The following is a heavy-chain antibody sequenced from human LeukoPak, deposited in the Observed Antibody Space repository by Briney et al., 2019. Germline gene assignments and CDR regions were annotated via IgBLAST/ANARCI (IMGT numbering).Heavy chain of an antibody. CDR3: ARVRGYYSEYDY. V-gene: IGHV1-18*01. D-gene: IGHD3-22*01. J-gene: IGHJ4*02. CDR1: GYTFTSCG. CDR2: ISAYNGNT. Sequence: ASVKVSCKASGYTFTSCGIRWVRQAPGQGLEWMGLISAYNGNTNYAQKLQGRVTMTTDTSTSTAYMELRSLRSDDTAVYYCARVRGYYSEYDYWGQGTLVTVSS.